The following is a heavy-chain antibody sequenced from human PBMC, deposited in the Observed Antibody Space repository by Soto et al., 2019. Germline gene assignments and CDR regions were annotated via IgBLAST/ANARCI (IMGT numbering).Heavy chain of an antibody. J-gene: IGHJ4*02. Sequence: QVQLVQSGAEVKKPGASVKVSCKASGYTFTSYAMHWVRQAPGQRLEWMGWINAGNGNTKYSQKFQGRVTITRDTSASTADMELSSLRSEDTAVYYCARDDYGDYYFDYWGQGTLVTVSS. CDR3: ARDDYGDYYFDY. CDR1: GYTFTSYA. D-gene: IGHD4-17*01. CDR2: INAGNGNT. V-gene: IGHV1-3*01.